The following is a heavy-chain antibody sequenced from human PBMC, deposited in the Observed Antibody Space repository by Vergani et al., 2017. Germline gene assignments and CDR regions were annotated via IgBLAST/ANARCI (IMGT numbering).Heavy chain of an antibody. D-gene: IGHD6-19*01. CDR3: AKDQGQWLGRRLETYYYYGMDV. Sequence: VQLVESGGGVVQPGRSLRLSCAASGFTFSSYGMHWVRQAPGKGLEWVAVIWYDGSNKYYADSVKGRFTISRDNSKNTLYLQMNSLRAEDTAVYYCAKDQGQWLGRRLETYYYYGMDVWGQGTTVTVSS. J-gene: IGHJ6*02. V-gene: IGHV3-33*06. CDR1: GFTFSSYG. CDR2: IWYDGSNK.